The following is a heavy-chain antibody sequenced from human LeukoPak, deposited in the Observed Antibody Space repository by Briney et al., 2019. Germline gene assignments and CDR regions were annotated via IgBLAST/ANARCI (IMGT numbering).Heavy chain of an antibody. CDR1: GGSISSSSYY. V-gene: IGHV4-39*01. CDR3: ARLGKVGYYDSSGYYFDY. Sequence: SETLSLTCTVSGGSISSSSYYWGWIRQPPGKGLQWIASSYYSGSTYYNPSLKSRVTISVDTSKNQFSLKLSSVTAADTAVYYCARLGKVGYYDSSGYYFDYWGQGTLVTVSS. J-gene: IGHJ4*02. CDR2: SYYSGST. D-gene: IGHD3-22*01.